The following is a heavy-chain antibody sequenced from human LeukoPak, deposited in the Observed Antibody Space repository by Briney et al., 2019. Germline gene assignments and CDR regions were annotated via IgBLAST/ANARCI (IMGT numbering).Heavy chain of an antibody. V-gene: IGHV4-39*07. D-gene: IGHD3-3*02. J-gene: IGHJ4*02. Sequence: PSQTLSLTCSVSGGSISDGRSYWVWIRQPPGKGLEWIGGLDDSGSKYYNPSLESRVNMSVVTSKTQFSLELTSVTAADTAVYFCARVLALVGADYWGQGTPVTVSS. CDR2: LDDSGSK. CDR3: ARVLALVGADY. CDR1: GGSISDGRSY.